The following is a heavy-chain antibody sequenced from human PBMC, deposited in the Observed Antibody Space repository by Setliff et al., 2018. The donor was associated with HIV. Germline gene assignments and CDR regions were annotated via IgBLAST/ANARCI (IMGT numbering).Heavy chain of an antibody. CDR3: ARHSPNVGVRGDAFDI. CDR2: IHYSGAT. D-gene: IGHD2-8*01. Sequence: NSSETLSLTCTVSGGSISSHYWIWIRQPPGKGLEWIGYIHYSGATNYNPSLKSRVTISLDTSRTQFSLRLSSVTAADTAVYYCARHSPNVGVRGDAFDIWGQGTVVTVSS. J-gene: IGHJ3*02. CDR1: GGSISSHY. V-gene: IGHV4-59*08.